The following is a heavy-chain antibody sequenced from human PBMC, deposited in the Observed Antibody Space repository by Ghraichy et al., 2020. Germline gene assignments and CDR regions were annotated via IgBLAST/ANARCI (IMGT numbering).Heavy chain of an antibody. V-gene: IGHV3-66*01. CDR1: GFTVSSNY. J-gene: IGHJ4*02. Sequence: LSLTCAASGFTVSSNYMSWVRQAPGKGLEWVSVIYSGGSTYYADSVKGRFTISRDNSKNTLYLQMNSLRAEDTAVYYCARVVATIGGLPYYFDYWGQGTLVTVSS. D-gene: IGHD5-12*01. CDR2: IYSGGST. CDR3: ARVVATIGGLPYYFDY.